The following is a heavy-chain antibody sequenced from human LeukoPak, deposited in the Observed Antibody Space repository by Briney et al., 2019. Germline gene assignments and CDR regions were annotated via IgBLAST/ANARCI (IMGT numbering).Heavy chain of an antibody. Sequence: GASLKVSCKASGYTFTSYGISWVRQAPGQGLEWMGWISAYNGNTNYAQKLQGRVTMTTDTSTSTAYMELRSLRSDDTAVYYCARDRDSSGWYLYFDYWGQGTLVTVSS. CDR2: ISAYNGNT. J-gene: IGHJ4*02. D-gene: IGHD6-19*01. V-gene: IGHV1-18*01. CDR3: ARDRDSSGWYLYFDY. CDR1: GYTFTSYG.